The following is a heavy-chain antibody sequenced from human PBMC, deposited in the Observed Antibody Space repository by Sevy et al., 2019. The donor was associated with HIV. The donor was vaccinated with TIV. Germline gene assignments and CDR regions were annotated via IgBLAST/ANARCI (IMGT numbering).Heavy chain of an antibody. Sequence: ASVKVSCKTFGYTFKTYGISWVRQAPGQGLEWMGWISAYSGDTNFAQKFQGRVTMTTDTSTSTAYMELSSLRSDDTAVYFWARDKAQGVVIIPGSMWGGVDYWGQGTVVTVSS. CDR2: ISAYSGDT. J-gene: IGHJ4*02. CDR1: GYTFKTYG. CDR3: ARDKAQGVVIIPGSMWGGVDY. V-gene: IGHV1-18*01. D-gene: IGHD2-2*01.